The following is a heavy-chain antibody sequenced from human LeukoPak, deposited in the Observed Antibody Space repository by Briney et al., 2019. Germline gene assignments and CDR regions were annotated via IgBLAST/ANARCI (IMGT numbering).Heavy chain of an antibody. J-gene: IGHJ4*02. V-gene: IGHV3-48*04. Sequence: GGSLRLSCAASGFTFSSYSMNWVRQAPGKGLEWVSYISSSGSTIYYADSVKGRFTISRDNAKNSLYLQMNSLRAEDTAVYYCARFRIWFGDPSKDYWGQGTLVTVSS. CDR1: GFTFSSYS. D-gene: IGHD3-10*01. CDR2: ISSSGSTI. CDR3: ARFRIWFGDPSKDY.